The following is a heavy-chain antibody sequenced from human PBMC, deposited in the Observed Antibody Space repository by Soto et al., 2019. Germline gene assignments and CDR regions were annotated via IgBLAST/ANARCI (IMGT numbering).Heavy chain of an antibody. Sequence: QVLLQASGPGLVQPSGTLSLSCAVSGGSISSSHFWGWVRQPPGKGLEWVGDISHSGSVNYNPSLKSRVTISIDKSKNQFSLKLNSVTAADTAVYYCARSFGWSAIDYWGQGTLVIVSS. J-gene: IGHJ4*02. V-gene: IGHV4-4*02. CDR1: GGSISSSHF. CDR2: ISHSGSV. CDR3: ARSFGWSAIDY. D-gene: IGHD3-9*01.